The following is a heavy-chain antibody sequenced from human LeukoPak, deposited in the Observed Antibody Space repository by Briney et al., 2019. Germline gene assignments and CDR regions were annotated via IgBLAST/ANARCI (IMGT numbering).Heavy chain of an antibody. CDR3: ARGSGWYDYNWFDP. CDR2: IYTSGST. Sequence: RASETLSLTCTVSGGSISSYYWSWIRQPPGKGLEWIGYIYTSGSTNYNPSLKSRVTISVDTSKNQFSLKLSSVTAADTAVYYCARGSGWYDYNWFDPWGQGTPVTVSS. J-gene: IGHJ5*02. CDR1: GGSISSYY. V-gene: IGHV4-4*09. D-gene: IGHD6-19*01.